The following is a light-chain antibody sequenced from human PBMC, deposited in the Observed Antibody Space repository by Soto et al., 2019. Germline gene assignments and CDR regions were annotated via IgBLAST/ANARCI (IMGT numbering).Light chain of an antibody. Sequence: SALTQPASVSGSPGQSITISCTGSSSDIGDYDYVSWYQRHPGKAPKVLISAVSNRPSGVSNRFSGSKSGNTASLTISGLQAEDEADYYCNSYATGNTRVFGTGTRSPS. V-gene: IGLV2-14*01. J-gene: IGLJ1*01. CDR2: AVS. CDR1: SSDIGDYDY. CDR3: NSYATGNTRV.